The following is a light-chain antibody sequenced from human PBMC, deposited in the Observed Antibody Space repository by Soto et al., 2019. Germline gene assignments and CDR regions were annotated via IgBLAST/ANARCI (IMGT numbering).Light chain of an antibody. CDR1: SSNIGNNG. CDR3: GTWDSRGSAGV. J-gene: IGLJ2*01. CDR2: DNT. Sequence: QSVLTQPPSVSAAPGQKVTISCSGSSSNIGNNGVSWYQQLPGTAPKLLIYDNTERPSGIPDRFSGSRSGTSATLGITGLQTGEEADYCCGTWDSRGSAGVFGGGTKLTVL. V-gene: IGLV1-51*01.